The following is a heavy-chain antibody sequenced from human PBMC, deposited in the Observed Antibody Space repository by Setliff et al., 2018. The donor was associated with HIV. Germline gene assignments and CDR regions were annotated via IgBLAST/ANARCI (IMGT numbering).Heavy chain of an antibody. Sequence: ASVKVSCKASGYTFTGNSDYYLHWVRQAPGQGPEWMGWINPYSGGTLYAQKFHGRVTMTRDTSVNTAYMELSSLRSDDSAVYYCARDAAYSSSSAYFDYWGQGTLVTVSS. CDR3: ARDAAYSSSSAYFDY. D-gene: IGHD6-6*01. J-gene: IGHJ4*02. CDR2: INPYSGGT. CDR1: GYTFTGNSDYY. V-gene: IGHV1-2*02.